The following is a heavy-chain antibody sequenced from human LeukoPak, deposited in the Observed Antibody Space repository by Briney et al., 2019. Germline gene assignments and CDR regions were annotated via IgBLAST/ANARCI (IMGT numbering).Heavy chain of an antibody. J-gene: IGHJ6*03. CDR3: AKAPGVYYYYMDV. CDR1: GFTFSSYW. Sequence: GGSLRLSCAASGFTFSSYWMSWVRQTPGKGLKWVSAISGSGGDTYYADSGKGRFTISRDNSKNTLYLQMNSLRAEDTAVYYCAKAPGVYYYYMDVWGKGTTVTISS. CDR2: ISGSGGDT. V-gene: IGHV3-23*01.